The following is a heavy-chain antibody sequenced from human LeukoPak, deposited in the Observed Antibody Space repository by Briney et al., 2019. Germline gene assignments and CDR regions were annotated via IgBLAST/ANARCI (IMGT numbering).Heavy chain of an antibody. V-gene: IGHV3-13*01. CDR2: IGTAGDT. CDR1: GFTFSSYD. J-gene: IGHJ4*02. D-gene: IGHD3-10*01. CDR3: ARVRFNYGSGSYLSSYYFDY. Sequence: GGSLRLSCAASGFTFSSYDMHWVRQATGKGLEWVSAIGTAGDTYYPGSVKGRFTISRENAKNSLCLQMNSLRAEDTAVYYCARVRFNYGSGSYLSSYYFDYWGQGTLVTVSS.